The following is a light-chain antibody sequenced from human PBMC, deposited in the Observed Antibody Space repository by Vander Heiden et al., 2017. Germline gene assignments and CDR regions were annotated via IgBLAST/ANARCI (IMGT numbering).Light chain of an antibody. V-gene: IGKV1-27*01. J-gene: IGKJ1*01. CDR3: QKENSALGT. Sequence: DIEMTQSPSSLSASVGDRVTINSRARQGIRKYIAWYQQKPGKCPKLLVYAASPLRSEVPSRFSGSETGTDFTLTVSSLQPEDVATYYCQKENSALGTFGQGTKVEIK. CDR1: QGIRKY. CDR2: AAS.